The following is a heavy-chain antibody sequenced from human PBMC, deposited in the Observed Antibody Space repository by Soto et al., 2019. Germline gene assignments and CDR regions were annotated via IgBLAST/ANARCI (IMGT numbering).Heavy chain of an antibody. CDR3: ARPPGYFTISSLEP. D-gene: IGHD2-8*01. CDR2: IYHTGTT. CDR1: GDSISSVNW. V-gene: IGHV4-4*02. J-gene: IGHJ5*02. Sequence: SETLSLPCAVSGDSISSVNWWSWVRQSPGQGLEWIGDIYHTGTTNYNQSLQSRVTISVDKSKNEFSLNLTSVTAADTAVYYCARPPGYFTISSLEPWGQGTLVTVPS.